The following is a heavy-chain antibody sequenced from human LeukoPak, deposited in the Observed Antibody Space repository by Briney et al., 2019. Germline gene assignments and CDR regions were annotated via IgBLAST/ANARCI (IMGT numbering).Heavy chain of an antibody. CDR2: INPHSGGT. J-gene: IGHJ5*02. CDR1: RYTVTGYY. CDR3: ARDRFGYGSGSYFNSNWFDP. Sequence: ASVKVSCKASRYTVTGYYMHWVRQAPGQGPEWMGWINPHSGGTNYAQKFQGRVTMTRDTSISTAYMELSRLRSYDTAVYYCARDRFGYGSGSYFNSNWFDPWGQGTLVTVSS. V-gene: IGHV1-2*02. D-gene: IGHD3-10*01.